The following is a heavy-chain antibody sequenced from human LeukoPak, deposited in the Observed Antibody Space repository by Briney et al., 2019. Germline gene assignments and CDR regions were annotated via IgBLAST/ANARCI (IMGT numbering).Heavy chain of an antibody. D-gene: IGHD3-3*01. CDR3: ASGPSFSSGFEY. Sequence: PSETLSLTCTVSGGSISNHYWSWIRQPPGKGLEWIGYIYYSGSTNYNPSLKSRVTISVDTSKNQFSLKLSSVTAADTAVYYCASGPSFSSGFEYWGQGTLVTVSS. J-gene: IGHJ4*02. CDR2: IYYSGST. V-gene: IGHV4-59*11. CDR1: GGSISNHY.